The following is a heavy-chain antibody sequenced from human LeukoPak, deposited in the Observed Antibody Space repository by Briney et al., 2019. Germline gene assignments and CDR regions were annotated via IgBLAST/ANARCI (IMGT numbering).Heavy chain of an antibody. CDR3: AKSTWIQLWLLDY. D-gene: IGHD5-18*01. V-gene: IGHV3-23*01. Sequence: PGGSLRLSCAASGFIFNTFWMNWVRQAPGKGLEWVSAISGSGGSTYYADSVKGRFTISRDNSKNTLYLQMNSLRAEDTAVYYCAKSTWIQLWLLDYWGQGTLVTVSS. CDR2: ISGSGGST. CDR1: GFIFNTFW. J-gene: IGHJ4*02.